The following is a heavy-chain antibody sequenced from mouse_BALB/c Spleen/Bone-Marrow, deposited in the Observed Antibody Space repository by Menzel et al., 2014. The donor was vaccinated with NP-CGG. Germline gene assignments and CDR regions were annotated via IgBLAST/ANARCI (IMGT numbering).Heavy chain of an antibody. J-gene: IGHJ3*01. V-gene: IGHV4-1*02. Sequence: EVQGVESGGGLVQPGGSLKLSCAASGSDFSGFWMSWVRQAPGRGLEWIGEINPDSNTINYSPSLKDKFIISRDNAKNTLYLQMSKVRSEDTALYYCARLGYYGSFAYWGQGTLVTVSA. CDR3: ARLGYYGSFAY. CDR1: GSDFSGFW. D-gene: IGHD1-2*01. CDR2: INPDSNTI.